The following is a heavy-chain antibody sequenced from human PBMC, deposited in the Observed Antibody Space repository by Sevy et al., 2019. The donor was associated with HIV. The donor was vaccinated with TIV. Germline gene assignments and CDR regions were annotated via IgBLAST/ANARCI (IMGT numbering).Heavy chain of an antibody. D-gene: IGHD2-21*01. CDR2: ISGSGAVI. CDR1: GFSFSDSY. V-gene: IGHV3-11*01. CDR3: ARLSEDLLPDY. J-gene: IGHJ4*02. Sequence: GGSLRLSCTVSGFSFSDSYMSWIRQTPGKAPEWASYISGSGAVIFYADPMRGRLTMSRDNAKNTLYQQMSSRRAEETAVYYWARLSEDLLPDYWGQGTLVTVSS.